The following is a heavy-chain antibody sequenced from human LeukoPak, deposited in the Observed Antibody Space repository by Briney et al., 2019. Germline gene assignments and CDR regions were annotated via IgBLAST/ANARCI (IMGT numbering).Heavy chain of an antibody. CDR3: ARVPPGDYDYVWGSYRKGEFDY. CDR1: GYTLTSYG. CDR2: ICAYNGNT. Sequence: ASVKVSCKASGYTLTSYGISWVRQAPGQGREWMGWICAYNGNTNYAQKLQGRVTMTTDTSTSTAYMELRSLRSDDTAVYYCARVPPGDYDYVWGSYRKGEFDYWGQGTLVTVSS. J-gene: IGHJ4*02. D-gene: IGHD3-16*01. V-gene: IGHV1-18*01.